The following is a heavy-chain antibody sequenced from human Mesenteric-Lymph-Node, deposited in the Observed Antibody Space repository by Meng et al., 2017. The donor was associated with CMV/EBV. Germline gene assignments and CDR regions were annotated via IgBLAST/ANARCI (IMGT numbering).Heavy chain of an antibody. Sequence: GESLKISCAASGFTFSRYWMGWVRQVPGKGLEWVANIKQDGSEKYYVDSVKGRFTISRDNAKNSLYLQMNSLRAEDTAVYYCAPIDSSSGGMDVWGQGTTVTVSS. J-gene: IGHJ6*02. V-gene: IGHV3-7*01. CDR1: GFTFSRYW. D-gene: IGHD6-6*01. CDR3: APIDSSSGGMDV. CDR2: IKQDGSEK.